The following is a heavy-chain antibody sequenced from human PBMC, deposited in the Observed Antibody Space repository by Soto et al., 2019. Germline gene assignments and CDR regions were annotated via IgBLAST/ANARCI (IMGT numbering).Heavy chain of an antibody. D-gene: IGHD6-6*01. CDR2: ISWNSGSI. J-gene: IGHJ4*02. V-gene: IGHV3-9*01. Sequence: EVQLVESGGGLVQPGRSLRLSCAASGFTFDDYAMHWVRQAPGKGLEWVSGISWNSGSIGYADSVKGRFTISRDNAKNSLYLQMNSLRAEDTALYYCAKGPEYSSSKFDYWGQGTLVTVSS. CDR3: AKGPEYSSSKFDY. CDR1: GFTFDDYA.